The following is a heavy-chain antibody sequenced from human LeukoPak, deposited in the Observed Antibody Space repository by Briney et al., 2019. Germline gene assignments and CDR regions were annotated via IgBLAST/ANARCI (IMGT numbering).Heavy chain of an antibody. Sequence: KPSETLSLTCAVYGGSFSGYYWSWIRQPPGKGLEWIGEINHSGSTNYNPSLKSRVTISVDTSKNQFSLKLSSVTAADTAVYYCARLAVAGLYNWFDPWGQGTLVTVSS. D-gene: IGHD6-19*01. CDR2: INHSGST. J-gene: IGHJ5*02. CDR3: ARLAVAGLYNWFDP. CDR1: GGSFSGYY. V-gene: IGHV4-34*01.